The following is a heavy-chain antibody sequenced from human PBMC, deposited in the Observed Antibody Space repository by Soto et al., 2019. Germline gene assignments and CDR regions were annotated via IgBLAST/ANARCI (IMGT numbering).Heavy chain of an antibody. V-gene: IGHV3-21*01. CDR1: GFTFSSYS. CDR3: ARDGYNPKSGYYYYYGMDV. Sequence: GGSLRLSCAASGFTFSSYSMNWVRQAPGKGLEWVSSISSSSSYIYYADSVKGRFTISRDNAKNSLYLQMNSLRAEDTAVYYCARDGYNPKSGYYYYYGMDVWGQGTTGTVSS. D-gene: IGHD5-12*01. CDR2: ISSSSSYI. J-gene: IGHJ6*02.